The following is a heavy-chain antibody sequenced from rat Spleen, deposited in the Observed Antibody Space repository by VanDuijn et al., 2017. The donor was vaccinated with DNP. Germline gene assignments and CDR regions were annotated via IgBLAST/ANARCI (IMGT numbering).Heavy chain of an antibody. D-gene: IGHD1-1*01. CDR1: GFTFNNYW. V-gene: IGHV5-31*01. J-gene: IGHJ2*01. CDR3: ASSAGTTVDYFDF. Sequence: EVQLVESGGDLVQPGRSLKLSCAASGFTFNNYWMTWIRQVPGKGLEWVASITSSGGSTYYPDSVKGRFTISRDNAKDTQYLQMDSLTSEDTATYYCASSAGTTVDYFDFWGQGVMVTVSS. CDR2: ITSSGGST.